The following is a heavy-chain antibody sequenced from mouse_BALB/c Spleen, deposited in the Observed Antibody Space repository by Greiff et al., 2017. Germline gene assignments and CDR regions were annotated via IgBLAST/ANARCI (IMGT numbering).Heavy chain of an antibody. Sequence: DVKLVESGGGLVQPGGSRKLSCAASGFTFSSFGMHWVRQAPEKGLEWVAYISSGSSTIYYADTVKGRFTISRDNPKNTLFLQMTSLRSEDTAMYYCARWCYRYFDVWGAGTTVTVSS. CDR2: ISSGSSTI. D-gene: IGHD1-1*02. J-gene: IGHJ1*01. CDR1: GFTFSSFG. V-gene: IGHV5-17*02. CDR3: ARWCYRYFDV.